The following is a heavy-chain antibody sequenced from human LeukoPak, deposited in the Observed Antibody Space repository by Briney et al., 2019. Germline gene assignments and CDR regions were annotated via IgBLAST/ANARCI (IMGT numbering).Heavy chain of an antibody. V-gene: IGHV3-30*02. CDR1: GFIFSNYA. CDR2: IRYVGGNT. CDR3: ARDRCSNGIGCYYYYMDV. Sequence: GGSLRLSCAASGFIFSNYAMQWVRQAPGMGLEWVAFIRYVGGNTYYADSVKGRFSISRDSSKNILYLQMNSLRAEDTAVYYCARDRCSNGIGCYYYYMDVWGKGTTVTISS. D-gene: IGHD2-8*01. J-gene: IGHJ6*03.